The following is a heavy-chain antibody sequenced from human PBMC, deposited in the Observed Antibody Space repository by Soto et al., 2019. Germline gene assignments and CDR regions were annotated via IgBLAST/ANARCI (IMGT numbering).Heavy chain of an antibody. CDR2: ISYTGDT. CDR3: ARIVMRATVDL. V-gene: IGHV4-61*01. D-gene: IGHD2-21*01. CDR1: GDSVSSDRYF. J-gene: IGHJ5*02. Sequence: PSETLSLTCSVSGDSVSSDRYFWTWIRQPPGKGLEWIAYISYTGDTNYNPSLKSRVTISVDTSRNQFSLTLTSVTAADTAVYFCARIVMRATVDLWGQGSLVTVSS.